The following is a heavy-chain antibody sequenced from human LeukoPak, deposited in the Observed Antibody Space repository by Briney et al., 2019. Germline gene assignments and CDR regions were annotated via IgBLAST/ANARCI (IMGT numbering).Heavy chain of an antibody. D-gene: IGHD6-13*01. CDR1: GYSFTSYW. Sequence: GESLKISCKGSGYSFTSYWIGWVRQMPGKGLEWMGIIYPGDSDTRYSPSFHGQVTISADKSISTAYLQWSSLKASDTAMYYCARAAAATGGYYYGMDVWGQGTTVTVSS. CDR3: ARAAAATGGYYYGMDV. J-gene: IGHJ6*02. V-gene: IGHV5-51*01. CDR2: IYPGDSDT.